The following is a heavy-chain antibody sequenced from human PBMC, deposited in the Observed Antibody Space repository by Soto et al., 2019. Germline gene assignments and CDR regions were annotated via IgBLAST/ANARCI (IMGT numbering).Heavy chain of an antibody. CDR3: AKGDSGWPLWYFGH. CDR2: ISISGAST. J-gene: IGHJ4*02. D-gene: IGHD6-19*01. Sequence: GGSLRLSCTASGITFDSYAMGWVRQAPGKGLEWVSAISISGASTSFGDFVEGRFTISRDNSENTVYLQMSSLRVEDTAVYYCAKGDSGWPLWYFGHWGQGILVTVSS. CDR1: GITFDSYA. V-gene: IGHV3-23*01.